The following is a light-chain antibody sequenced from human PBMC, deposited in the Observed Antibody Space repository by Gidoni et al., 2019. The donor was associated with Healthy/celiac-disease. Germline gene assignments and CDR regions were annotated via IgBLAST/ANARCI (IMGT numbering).Light chain of an antibody. CDR1: QSVSSY. Sequence: EIVLTQSPATLSWSPGERATLSCRASQSVSSYLAWYQQKHGQAPRLLIYDASNRATGIPARFSGSGSGTDFTLTISSLEPEDFAVYYCQQRSNWPPWTVGQGTKVEIK. J-gene: IGKJ1*01. V-gene: IGKV3-11*01. CDR2: DAS. CDR3: QQRSNWPPWT.